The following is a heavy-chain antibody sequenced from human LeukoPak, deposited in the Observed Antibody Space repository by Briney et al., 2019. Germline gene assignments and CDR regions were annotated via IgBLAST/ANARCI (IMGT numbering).Heavy chain of an antibody. CDR2: IYYSGST. CDR3: ARSLMSLSDAFDI. J-gene: IGHJ3*02. D-gene: IGHD2/OR15-2a*01. Sequence: PSETLSLTCTVSGRSISSSSYYWGWIRQPPGKGLEWIGSIYYSGSTYYNPSLKSRVTISVDTSKNQFSLKLSSVTAADTAVYYCARSLMSLSDAFDIWGQGTMVTVSS. CDR1: GRSISSSSYY. V-gene: IGHV4-39*01.